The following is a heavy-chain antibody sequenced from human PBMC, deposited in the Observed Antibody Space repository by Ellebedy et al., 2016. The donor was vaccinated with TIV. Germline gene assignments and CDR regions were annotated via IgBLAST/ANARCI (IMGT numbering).Heavy chain of an antibody. J-gene: IGHJ4*02. Sequence: MPSETLSLTCAVYGGSFSGYYWSWIRQPPGKGLEWIGEINHSGSTNYNPSLKSRVTISVDTSKNQFSLKLSSVTAAGTAVYYCARELVAGRVFDYWGQGTLVTVSS. CDR3: ARELVAGRVFDY. D-gene: IGHD6-19*01. CDR2: INHSGST. V-gene: IGHV4-34*01. CDR1: GGSFSGYY.